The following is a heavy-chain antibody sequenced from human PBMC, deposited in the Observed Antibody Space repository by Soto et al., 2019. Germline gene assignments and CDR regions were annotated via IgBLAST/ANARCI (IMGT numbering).Heavy chain of an antibody. V-gene: IGHV3-9*01. CDR1: GFTFDDYA. CDR2: ISWNSGSI. Sequence: GGSLRLSCAASGFTFDDYAMHWVRQAPGKGLEWVSGISWNSGSIGYADSVKGRFTISRDNAKNSLYLQMNSLRAEDTALYYCAKGAPMVRGVISSLGYWGQGTLVTVSS. CDR3: AKGAPMVRGVISSLGY. D-gene: IGHD3-10*01. J-gene: IGHJ4*02.